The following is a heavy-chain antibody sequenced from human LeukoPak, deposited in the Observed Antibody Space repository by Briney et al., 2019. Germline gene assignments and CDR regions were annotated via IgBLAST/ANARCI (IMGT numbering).Heavy chain of an antibody. J-gene: IGHJ4*02. D-gene: IGHD6-19*01. Sequence: GGSLRLSCAASGFTFSSYWMTWVRQAPGKGLEWVANIKQDGSEKYYVDSVKGRFTISRDNAKNSLYLQMNSLRAEDTAVYYCTRVLGSGPYFGYWGQGTLVTVSS. CDR2: IKQDGSEK. V-gene: IGHV3-7*01. CDR1: GFTFSSYW. CDR3: TRVLGSGPYFGY.